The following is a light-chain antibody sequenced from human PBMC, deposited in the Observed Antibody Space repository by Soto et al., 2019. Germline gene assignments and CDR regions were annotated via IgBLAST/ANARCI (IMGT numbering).Light chain of an antibody. Sequence: QSALTQPRSVSGSPGQSVTISCTGTSNDVGGYNYVSWYQQHPGKAPKLMTYDVSKRPSGVPDRFSGSKSGNTASLTISGLQAEDEADYYCCSYAGNYTFVVFGGGTKLTVL. CDR1: SNDVGGYNY. CDR3: CSYAGNYTFVV. CDR2: DVS. V-gene: IGLV2-11*01. J-gene: IGLJ2*01.